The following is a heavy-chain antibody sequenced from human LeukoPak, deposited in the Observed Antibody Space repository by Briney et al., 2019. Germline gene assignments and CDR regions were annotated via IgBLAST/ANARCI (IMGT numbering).Heavy chain of an antibody. J-gene: IGHJ6*02. CDR3: ARFLWGGWGYYGMDV. Sequence: GGSLRLSCAASGFTFSDYYMSWIRQAPGKGLEWGSYISSSSSYTNYADSVKGRFTISRDNAKNSLYLQMNSLRAEDTAVYYCARFLWGGWGYYGMDVWGQGTTVTVSS. CDR1: GFTFSDYY. D-gene: IGHD6-19*01. V-gene: IGHV3-11*03. CDR2: ISSSSSYT.